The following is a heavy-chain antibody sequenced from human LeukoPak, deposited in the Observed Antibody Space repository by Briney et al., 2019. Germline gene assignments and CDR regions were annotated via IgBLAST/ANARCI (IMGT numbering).Heavy chain of an antibody. CDR1: GGSFSGYY. J-gene: IGHJ5*02. CDR3: ARDPVRGMGWFDP. Sequence: PSETLSLTCAVYGGSFSGYYWSWIRQPPGKGLEWIGEINHSGSTNYNPSLKSRVTISVDTSKNQFSLKLSSVTAADTAVYYCARDPVRGMGWFDPWGQGTLVTVSS. D-gene: IGHD3-10*01. CDR2: INHSGST. V-gene: IGHV4-34*01.